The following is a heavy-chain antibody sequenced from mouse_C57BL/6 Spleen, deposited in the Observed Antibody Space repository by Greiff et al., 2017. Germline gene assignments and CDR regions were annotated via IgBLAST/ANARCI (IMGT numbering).Heavy chain of an antibody. CDR2: IYPRSGNT. J-gene: IGHJ2*01. CDR1: GYTFTSYG. CDR3: ARVGSSGYVDY. V-gene: IGHV1-81*01. D-gene: IGHD3-2*02. Sequence: VQLVESGAELARPGASVKLSCKASGYTFTSYGISWVKQRTGQGLEWIGEIYPRSGNTYYNEKFKGKATLTADKSSSTAYMELRSLTSEDSAVYFCARVGSSGYVDYWGQGTTLTVSS.